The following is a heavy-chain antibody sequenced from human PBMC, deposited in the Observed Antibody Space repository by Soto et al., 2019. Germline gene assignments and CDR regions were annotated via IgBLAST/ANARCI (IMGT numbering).Heavy chain of an antibody. CDR3: AVRQSALAGTGRRIDY. CDR1: GFTVSSNY. V-gene: IGHV3-53*02. Sequence: EVQLVETGGGLIQPGGSLRLSCAASGFTVSSNYMSWVRQAPGKGLEWVSVIYSGGSTYYADSVKGRFTISRDNSKNTLYLQMNSLRAEDTAVYYCAVRQSALAGTGRRIDYWGQGTLVTVSS. J-gene: IGHJ4*02. CDR2: IYSGGST. D-gene: IGHD6-19*01.